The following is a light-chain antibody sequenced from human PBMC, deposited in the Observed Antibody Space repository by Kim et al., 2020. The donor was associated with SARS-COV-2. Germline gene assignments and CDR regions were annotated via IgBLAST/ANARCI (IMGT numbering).Light chain of an antibody. J-gene: IGKJ4*01. CDR3: QQYTNYPLT. CDR2: GAS. Sequence: ASVGDRVTITCRASQDTRKNVAWFQQKPGKAPKVLISGASYLQSGVPSKFSGSGSGTEFTLTISSLQPEDSARYYCQQYTNYPLTFGGGTKVDIK. CDR1: QDTRKN. V-gene: IGKV1-16*02.